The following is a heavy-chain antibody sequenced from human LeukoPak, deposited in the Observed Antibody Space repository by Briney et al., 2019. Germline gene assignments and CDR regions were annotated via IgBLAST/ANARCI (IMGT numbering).Heavy chain of an antibody. Sequence: GASVKVSCKGSGYTFTDYYLHWVGQAPGQGLEWVGYINPRDGGTSSPPNFRGRVTLTTDASSSTVYMELSRLTSDDTAIYYCAREGNGLLSKDLDYWGQGTLVTVPS. J-gene: IGHJ4*02. D-gene: IGHD2-15*01. CDR3: AREGNGLLSKDLDY. CDR1: GYTFTDYY. V-gene: IGHV1-2*02. CDR2: INPRDGGT.